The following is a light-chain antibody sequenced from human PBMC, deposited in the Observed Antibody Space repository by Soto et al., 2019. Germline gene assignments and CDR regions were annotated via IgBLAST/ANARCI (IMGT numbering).Light chain of an antibody. CDR1: QSVSSN. Sequence: EIVMTQSPAALSVSPGERATLSCRASQSVSSNLGWYQQKPGQAPRLLIYGASTRATGIPVRFSGSGSGTEFTLTISSLQSEDFAVYYCRQYNNWPSFTFGPGTKVDIK. CDR2: GAS. V-gene: IGKV3-15*01. J-gene: IGKJ3*01. CDR3: RQYNNWPSFT.